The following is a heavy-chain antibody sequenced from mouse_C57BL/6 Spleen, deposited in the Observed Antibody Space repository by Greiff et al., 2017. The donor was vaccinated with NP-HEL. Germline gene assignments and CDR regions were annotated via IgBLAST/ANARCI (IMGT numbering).Heavy chain of an antibody. J-gene: IGHJ4*01. CDR1: GYTFTSYW. D-gene: IGHD3-3*01. Sequence: VQLQQPGAELVRPGSSVKLSCKASGYTFTSYWMHWVKQRPIQGLEWIGNIDPSDSETHYNQKFKDKATLTVDKSSSTAYMQLSSLTSEDSAVYYCARGGTGSPYYAMDYWGQGTSVTVSS. V-gene: IGHV1-52*01. CDR2: IDPSDSET. CDR3: ARGGTGSPYYAMDY.